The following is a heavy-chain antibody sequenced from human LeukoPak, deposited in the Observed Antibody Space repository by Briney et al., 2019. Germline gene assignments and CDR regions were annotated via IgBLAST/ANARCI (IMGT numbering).Heavy chain of an antibody. CDR3: ARAPSEIGGYYPEYFRH. J-gene: IGHJ1*01. D-gene: IGHD3-22*01. Sequence: PGGSLRLSCVASGFTFSTYTLNWARQAPGKGLVWVSRIKGDGNTNYADSVKGRFTISRDNAKNTVSLQMNSLRAEDTGVYYCARAPSEIGGYYPEYFRHWGQGTLVTVSS. V-gene: IGHV3-74*01. CDR1: GFTFSTYT. CDR2: IKGDGNT.